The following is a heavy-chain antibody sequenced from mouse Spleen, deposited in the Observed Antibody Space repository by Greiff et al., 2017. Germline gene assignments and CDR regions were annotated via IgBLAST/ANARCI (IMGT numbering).Heavy chain of an antibody. CDR1: GFNIKNTY. D-gene: IGHD1-1*01. CDR3: ARGPFYGSRRDWYFDV. V-gene: IGHV14-3*01. Sequence: EVQLQQSVAELVRPGASVKLSCTASGFNIKNTYMHWVKQRPEQGLEWIGRIDPANGNTKYAPKFQGKATITADTSSNTAYLQLSSLTSEDTAIYYCARGPFYGSRRDWYFDVWGAGTTVTVSS. CDR2: IDPANGNT. J-gene: IGHJ1*01.